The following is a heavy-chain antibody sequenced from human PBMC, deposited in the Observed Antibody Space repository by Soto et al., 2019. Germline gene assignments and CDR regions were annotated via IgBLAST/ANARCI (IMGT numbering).Heavy chain of an antibody. Sequence: GGSLSLSCAASGFTFISYSMNWVRQAPGKGLEWVLSISSSSSYIYYADSVKGRFTISRDNAKNSLYLQMNSLRAEDTAVYYCARGLPRGIGELSSIYYYYGMDVWGQGTTVTVSS. CDR3: ARGLPRGIGELSSIYYYYGMDV. J-gene: IGHJ6*02. V-gene: IGHV3-21*01. D-gene: IGHD3-16*02. CDR1: GFTFISYS. CDR2: ISSSSSYI.